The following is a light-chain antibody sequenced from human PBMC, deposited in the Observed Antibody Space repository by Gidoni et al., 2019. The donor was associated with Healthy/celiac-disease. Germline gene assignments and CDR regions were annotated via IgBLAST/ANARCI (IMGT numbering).Light chain of an antibody. Sequence: DIVMNQSPDSLAVSLGERATINCKSSQSVLYSSNNKNYLAWYQQKPGQPPKLLIYWASTRESGVPDRFSGSGSGTDFTLTISGLQAEDVAVYYCQQYYSTPLTFGGGTKVEIK. V-gene: IGKV4-1*01. CDR3: QQYYSTPLT. CDR2: WAS. CDR1: QSVLYSSNNKNY. J-gene: IGKJ4*01.